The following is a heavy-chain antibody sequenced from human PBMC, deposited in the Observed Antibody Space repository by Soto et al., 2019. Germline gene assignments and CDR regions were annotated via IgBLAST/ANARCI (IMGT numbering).Heavy chain of an antibody. J-gene: IGHJ4*02. Sequence: SETLSLTCAVSGVSIRSNNWWSLVRQPPGKGLEWIGEIFHSGSTNYNPSLKTRVTISVDKSKNQFSLKLSSVTAADTAVYYCARVYSGSYSDSWGQGTLVT. V-gene: IGHV4-4*02. CDR3: ARVYSGSYSDS. CDR1: GVSIRSNNW. D-gene: IGHD1-26*01. CDR2: IFHSGST.